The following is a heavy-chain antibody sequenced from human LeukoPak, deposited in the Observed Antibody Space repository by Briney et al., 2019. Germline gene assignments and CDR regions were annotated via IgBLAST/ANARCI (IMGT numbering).Heavy chain of an antibody. CDR3: ARDLWSIRAFDI. CDR2: INPNSGGT. CDR1: GYTFTGYY. D-gene: IGHD3-16*01. V-gene: IGHV1-2*02. J-gene: IGHJ3*02. Sequence: GASVKVSCEASGYTFTGYYMHWVRQAPGQGLEWMGWINPNSGGTNYAQKFQGRVTMTRDTSISTAYMELSRLRSDDTAVYYCARDLWSIRAFDIWGQGTMVTVSS.